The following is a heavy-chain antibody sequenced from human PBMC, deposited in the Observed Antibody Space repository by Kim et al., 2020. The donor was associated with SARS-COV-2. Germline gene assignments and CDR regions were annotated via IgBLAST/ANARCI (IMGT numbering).Heavy chain of an antibody. CDR3: AAGYIRAYGMDV. Sequence: NYAQKLQGRVTMTTDTATSTAYMELRSLRSDDTAVYYCAAGYIRAYGMDVWGQGTTVTVSS. J-gene: IGHJ6*02. D-gene: IGHD5-12*01. V-gene: IGHV1-18*01.